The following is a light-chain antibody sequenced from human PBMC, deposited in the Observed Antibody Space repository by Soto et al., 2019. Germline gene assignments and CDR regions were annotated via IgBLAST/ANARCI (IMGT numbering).Light chain of an antibody. J-gene: IGLJ1*01. V-gene: IGLV2-14*03. CDR2: DVN. Sequence: QSALTQPASVSGSSGQSITISCTGTSSDIGAYNYVSWYRQHPGKAPQLLIYDVNNRPSGVSHRFSGSKSGNTASLTISGLQSEDEADYFCTSYTGSNTLEVFGPGTKLTVL. CDR1: SSDIGAYNY. CDR3: TSYTGSNTLEV.